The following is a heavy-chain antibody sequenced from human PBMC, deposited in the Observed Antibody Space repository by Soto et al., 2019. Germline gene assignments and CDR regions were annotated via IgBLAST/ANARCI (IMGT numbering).Heavy chain of an antibody. V-gene: IGHV2-5*02. CDR1: GFSLSTFQVG. CDR2: VYWDDDK. Sequence: SGPTLVNPTQSLTLTCTFSGFSLSTFQVGVGWIRQPPGKALEWLALVYWDDDKRYSPSLKNRLTITKDTSKNQVVLTMTNVDPVDTATYFCTRRRIIGNYYYMDVWGKGTTVTVSS. D-gene: IGHD1-26*01. J-gene: IGHJ6*03. CDR3: TRRRIIGNYYYMDV.